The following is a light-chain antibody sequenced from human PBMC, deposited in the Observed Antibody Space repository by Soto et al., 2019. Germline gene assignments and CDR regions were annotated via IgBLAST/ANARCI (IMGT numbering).Light chain of an antibody. J-gene: IGKJ1*01. CDR3: HHHNSYSQT. Sequence: DIQLTQSPPTLSASVGDRVTITCPASQSVSYNLAWSQQMPGKAPKLLIYGASSVQSGVPSSYSGSGYGTEFTLTISSMQTYDFAAYYCHHHNSYSQTFGQRTKVEIK. V-gene: IGKV1-5*01. CDR2: GAS. CDR1: QSVSYN.